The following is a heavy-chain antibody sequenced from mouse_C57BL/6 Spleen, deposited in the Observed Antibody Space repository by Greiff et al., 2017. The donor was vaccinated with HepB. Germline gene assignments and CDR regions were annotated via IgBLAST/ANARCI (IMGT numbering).Heavy chain of an antibody. CDR2: INPNTGGT. J-gene: IGHJ3*01. CDR1: GYTFTDYY. CDR3: ARKDYCYDGSGPCAY. Sequence: EVQLQQPGPELVKPGASVKISCKASGYTFTDYYMNWVKQSQGKSLEWIGDINPNTGGTNYNEKLKGRATLTVDKSSSTAYMELRSLTSEDSTVYYWARKDYCYDGSGPCAYWGQGTLVTVAA. D-gene: IGHD2-12*01. V-gene: IGHV1-26*01.